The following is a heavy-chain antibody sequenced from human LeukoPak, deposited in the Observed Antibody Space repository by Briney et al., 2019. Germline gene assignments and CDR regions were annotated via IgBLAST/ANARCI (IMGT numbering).Heavy chain of an antibody. J-gene: IGHJ4*02. D-gene: IGHD5-24*01. CDR2: INGSGGST. CDR1: GFTFSSYA. V-gene: IGHV3-23*01. CDR3: AKSGYNRFDY. Sequence: GGSLRLSCAASGFTFSSYAMTWVRQAPGKGLEWVSDINGSGGSTYYADSVKGRFTISRDNSKNTLYLQMISLRDEDTAIYYCAKSGYNRFDYWGQGTLVTVSS.